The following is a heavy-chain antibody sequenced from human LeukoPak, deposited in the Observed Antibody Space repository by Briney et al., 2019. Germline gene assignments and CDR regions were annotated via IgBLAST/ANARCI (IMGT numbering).Heavy chain of an antibody. CDR1: GGSISSGGYS. J-gene: IGHJ6*02. Sequence: PSETLSLTCAASGGSISSGGYSWSWIRQPPGKGLEWIGYIYHSGSTYYNPSLKSRVTISVDRSKNQFSLKLSSVTAADTAVYYCARVSAAPYYYGMDVWGQGTTVTVSS. CDR2: IYHSGST. D-gene: IGHD1-26*01. V-gene: IGHV4-30-2*01. CDR3: ARVSAAPYYYGMDV.